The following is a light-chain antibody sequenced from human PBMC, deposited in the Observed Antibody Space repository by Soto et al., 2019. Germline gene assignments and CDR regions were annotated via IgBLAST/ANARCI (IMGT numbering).Light chain of an antibody. V-gene: IGKV3-20*01. CDR2: GAS. CDR1: QSVSSSY. J-gene: IGKJ1*01. CDR3: QQYCSSPRT. Sequence: EIVLTQSPGTLSLSPGERATLSCRASQSVSSSYLAWYQQKPGQAPRLLIYGASSRATGIPDMFSGSGSGTDFTLTISRLEPEDFAVYSCQQYCSSPRTFGQGTKVEIK.